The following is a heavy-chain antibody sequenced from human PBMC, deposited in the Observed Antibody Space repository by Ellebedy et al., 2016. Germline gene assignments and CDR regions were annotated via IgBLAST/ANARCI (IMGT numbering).Heavy chain of an antibody. CDR3: AKWNGAWNAFDV. CDR2: VFHTGAT. CDR1: GGSVSSDY. J-gene: IGHJ3*01. Sequence: SETLSLTCNVSGGSVSSDYWNWIRRPPGKGLEWIGFVFHTGATLLNPSLKSRVTMSVATSKSQISLRLVSVTAADTAVYYCAKWNGAWNAFDVWGRGTVVTVSS. V-gene: IGHV4-59*02. D-gene: IGHD1-1*01.